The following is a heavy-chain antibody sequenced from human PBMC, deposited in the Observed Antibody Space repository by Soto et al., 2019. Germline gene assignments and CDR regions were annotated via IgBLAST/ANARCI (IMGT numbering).Heavy chain of an antibody. CDR1: GGTFSRHA. V-gene: IGHV1-69*01. J-gene: IGHJ5*02. CDR2: IIPICGTA. D-gene: IGHD3-22*01. CDR3: ARGWGSDSNDYYYAS. Sequence: QVQLVQSGAEVRKPGSSVKVSCKASGGTFSRHAISWVRQAPGQGLEWMGGIIPICGTANHAQKFQGRVTIIAVESMSTVYMEWRNLRYEDTAMYYCARGWGSDSNDYYYASWGQGTLVIVSS.